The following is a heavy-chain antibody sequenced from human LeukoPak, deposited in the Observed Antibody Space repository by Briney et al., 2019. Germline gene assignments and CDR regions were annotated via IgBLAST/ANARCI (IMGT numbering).Heavy chain of an antibody. CDR1: GYTFTGYY. CDR3: ARVGYSSSWYFDY. Sequence: ASVKVSCKASGYTFTGYYMHWVRQAPGQGLEWMGRINPNSGGTNYAQKFQGRVTMTRDTSISTAYMELSRLRSDDTAVYYCARVGYSSSWYFDYWGQGTLVTVSS. V-gene: IGHV1-2*06. CDR2: INPNSGGT. D-gene: IGHD6-13*01. J-gene: IGHJ4*02.